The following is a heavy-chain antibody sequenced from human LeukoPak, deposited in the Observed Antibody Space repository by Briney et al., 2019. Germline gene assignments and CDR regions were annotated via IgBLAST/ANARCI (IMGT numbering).Heavy chain of an antibody. CDR2: IRSTANGYAT. D-gene: IGHD3-10*01. Sequence: PGGTLRLSCAASDFTFTSYGMSWVRQASGKGLEWVGRIRSTANGYATAYAASVKGRFTISRDDSKNTAYLQMDSLKTEDTAVYYCTENYYGSGSYADFDYGAQGTWVPVSS. V-gene: IGHV3-73*01. CDR1: DFTFTSYG. J-gene: IGHJ4*02. CDR3: TENYYGSGSYADFDY.